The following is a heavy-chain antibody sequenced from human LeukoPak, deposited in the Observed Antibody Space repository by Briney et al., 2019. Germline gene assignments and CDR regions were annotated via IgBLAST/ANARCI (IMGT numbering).Heavy chain of an antibody. CDR1: GFTFSSYG. Sequence: GRSLRLSCAASGFTFSSYGMHWVRQAPGKGLEWVAVISYDGSNKYYADSVKGRFTISRDNSKNTLYLQMNSLRAEDTAVYYCARSRYYDSSGYGTWGQGTLVTVSS. D-gene: IGHD3-22*01. CDR2: ISYDGSNK. V-gene: IGHV3-30*03. J-gene: IGHJ5*02. CDR3: ARSRYYDSSGYGT.